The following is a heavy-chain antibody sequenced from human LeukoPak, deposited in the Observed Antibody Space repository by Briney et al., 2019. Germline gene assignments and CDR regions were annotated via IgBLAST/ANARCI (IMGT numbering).Heavy chain of an antibody. Sequence: GESLKISCNASQYSFSSCWIAWVRQMPGKGLEWMGIIYPGDSETRYSPSFRGQVTISADKSISTAYLHWSSLRASDTAMYYCARHAGGDYGGYGMDVWGQGTTVTVSS. D-gene: IGHD4-17*01. V-gene: IGHV5-51*01. CDR3: ARHAGGDYGGYGMDV. J-gene: IGHJ6*02. CDR1: QYSFSSCW. CDR2: IYPGDSET.